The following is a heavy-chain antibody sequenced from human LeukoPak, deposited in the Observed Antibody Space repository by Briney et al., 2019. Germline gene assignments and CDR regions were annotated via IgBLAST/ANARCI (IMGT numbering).Heavy chain of an antibody. V-gene: IGHV4-39*01. Sequence: SETLSLTCTVSGGSISSSSYYWGWIRQPPGKGLEWIGSIYYSGSTYYNPSLKSRVTISVDTSKNQLSLKLSSVTAADTAVYYCARILEYSSSSGWFDPWGQGTLVTVSS. J-gene: IGHJ5*02. D-gene: IGHD6-6*01. CDR3: ARILEYSSSSGWFDP. CDR1: GGSISSSSYY. CDR2: IYYSGST.